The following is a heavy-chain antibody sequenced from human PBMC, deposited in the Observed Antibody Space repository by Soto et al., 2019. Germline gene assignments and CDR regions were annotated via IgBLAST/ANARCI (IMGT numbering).Heavy chain of an antibody. CDR1: GGTFSSYA. V-gene: IGHV1-69*13. D-gene: IGHD2-2*01. CDR3: ARDCSSTSCYDY. CDR2: IIPIFGTA. J-gene: IGHJ4*02. Sequence: SVKVSCKASGGTFSSYAISWVRQAPGQGLEWMGGIIPIFGTANYAQKFQGRVTITADESTSTAYMELSSLRSEDTAVYYCARDCSSTSCYDYWGQGTLVTVSS.